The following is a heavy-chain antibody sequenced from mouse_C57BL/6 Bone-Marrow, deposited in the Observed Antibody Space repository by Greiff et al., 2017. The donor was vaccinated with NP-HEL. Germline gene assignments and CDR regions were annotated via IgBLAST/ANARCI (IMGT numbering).Heavy chain of an antibody. D-gene: IGHD1-1*01. V-gene: IGHV14-4*01. Sequence: EVQLQQSGAELVRPGASVQLSCTASGFNIKDDYMHWVKQRPEQGLEWIGWIDPENGDTEYASKFQGKATITADTSSNTAYLQLSSLTSEDTAVYYCTSPLLYFDYWGQGTTLTVSS. J-gene: IGHJ2*01. CDR3: TSPLLYFDY. CDR1: GFNIKDDY. CDR2: IDPENGDT.